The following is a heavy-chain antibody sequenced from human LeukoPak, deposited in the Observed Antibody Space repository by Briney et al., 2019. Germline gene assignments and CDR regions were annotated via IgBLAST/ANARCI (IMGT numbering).Heavy chain of an antibody. J-gene: IGHJ4*02. V-gene: IGHV3-30-3*01. CDR3: ARDYWWNYDY. Sequence: GGSLRLSCAASGFTFSDYAMHWARQAPGKGLEWVAVISKDGSDKYYPGSVRGRFTISRDNSKNTIYLQMDSLRAEDTAIYYCARDYWWNYDYWGQGTLVTVSS. CDR1: GFTFSDYA. CDR2: ISKDGSDK. D-gene: IGHD1-7*01.